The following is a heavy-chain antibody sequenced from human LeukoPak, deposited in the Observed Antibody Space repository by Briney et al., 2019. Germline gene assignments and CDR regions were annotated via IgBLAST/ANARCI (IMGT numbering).Heavy chain of an antibody. V-gene: IGHV1-18*01. CDR3: ARAIELELSYKFDY. Sequence: ASVKVSCKASGYTFTSYGISWVRQAPGQGLEWMGWISAYNGNTNYAQKLQGRVTMTTDTSTSTAYMELRSLRSDATAVYYCARAIELELSYKFDYWGQGTLVTVSS. D-gene: IGHD1-7*01. CDR1: GYTFTSYG. CDR2: ISAYNGNT. J-gene: IGHJ4*02.